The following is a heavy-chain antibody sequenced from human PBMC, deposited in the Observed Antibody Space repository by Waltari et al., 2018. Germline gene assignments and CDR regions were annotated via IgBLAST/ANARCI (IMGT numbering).Heavy chain of an antibody. CDR1: GYTLTELS. J-gene: IGHJ6*03. V-gene: IGHV1-24*01. CDR3: ATLGADTDNYYYYMDV. CDR2: FDPEDGET. D-gene: IGHD5-18*01. Sequence: QVQLVQSGAEVKKPGAPVKVSCQGSGYTLTELSMHWVRPPPGKGLEWMGGFDPEDGETIYAQKFQGRVTMTEDTSTDTAYMELSSLRSEDTAVYYCATLGADTDNYYYYMDVWGKGTTVTVSS.